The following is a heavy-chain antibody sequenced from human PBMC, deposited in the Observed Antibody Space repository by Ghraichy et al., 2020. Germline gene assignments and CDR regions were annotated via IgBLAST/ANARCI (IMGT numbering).Heavy chain of an antibody. D-gene: IGHD2-2*01. CDR2: FDPEDGET. Sequence: ASVKVSCKVSGYTLTELSMHWVRQAPGKGLEWMGGFDPEDGETIYAQKFQGRVTMTEDTSTDTAYMELSSLRSEDTAVYYCATVGSCSSTSCFKYNWFDPWGQGTLVTVSS. CDR3: ATVGSCSSTSCFKYNWFDP. V-gene: IGHV1-24*01. CDR1: GYTLTELS. J-gene: IGHJ5*02.